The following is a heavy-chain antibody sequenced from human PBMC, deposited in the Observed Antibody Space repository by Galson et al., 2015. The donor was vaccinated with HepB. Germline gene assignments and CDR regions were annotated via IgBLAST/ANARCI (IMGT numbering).Heavy chain of an antibody. CDR1: GGSISSYY. CDR3: ARCGGGVQLWPTPEGPNYGMDV. Sequence: ETLSLTCTVSGGSISSYYWSWIRQPPGKGLEWIGYIYYSGSTNYNPSLKSRVTISVDTSKNQFSLKLGSVTAADTAVYYCARCGGGVQLWPTPEGPNYGMDVWGQGTTVTVSS. V-gene: IGHV4-59*08. J-gene: IGHJ6*02. D-gene: IGHD5-18*01. CDR2: IYYSGST.